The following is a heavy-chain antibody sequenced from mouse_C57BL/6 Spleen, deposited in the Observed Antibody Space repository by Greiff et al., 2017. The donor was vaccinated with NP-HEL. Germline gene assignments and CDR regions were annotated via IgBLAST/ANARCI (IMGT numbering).Heavy chain of an antibody. CDR1: GYAFSSSW. CDR3: ARELGPYWYFDV. D-gene: IGHD4-1*01. J-gene: IGHJ1*03. Sequence: QVQLQQSGPELVKPGASVKISCKASGYAFSSSWMNWVKQRPGKGLEWIGRIYPGDGDPNYNGKFKGKATLTADKSSSTAYMQLSSLTSEDSAVYFCARELGPYWYFDVWGTGTTVTVSS. V-gene: IGHV1-82*01. CDR2: IYPGDGDP.